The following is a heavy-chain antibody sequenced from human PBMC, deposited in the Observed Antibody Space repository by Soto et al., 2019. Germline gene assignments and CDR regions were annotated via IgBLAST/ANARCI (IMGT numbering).Heavy chain of an antibody. J-gene: IGHJ6*02. V-gene: IGHV1-69*01. CDR2: IIPIYGTA. CDR1: GGTFRSFT. CDR3: AKDRRADWESYYYYAMDV. Sequence: QVQLVQSGAEVKKPGSSVKVSCKASGGTFRSFTISWVRQAPGQGLAWMGGIIPIYGTANYAQKFQGRVTITADASTRTAYMELSSLRSEDTAVYYCAKDRRADWESYYYYAMDVWGQGTTVTVSS. D-gene: IGHD1-26*01.